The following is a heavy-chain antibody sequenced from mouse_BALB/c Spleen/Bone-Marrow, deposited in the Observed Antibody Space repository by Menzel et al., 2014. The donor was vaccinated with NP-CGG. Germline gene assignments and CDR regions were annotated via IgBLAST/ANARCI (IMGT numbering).Heavy chain of an antibody. D-gene: IGHD2-4*01. J-gene: IGHJ3*01. Sequence: QVQLQQSGDELARPGASVKMSCKASGYTFTSYTMHWVKQRPGQGLEWIGYINPSSGYTTYNQKFKDKATLTADKSSSTGYMQLSSLTSEDSAVYYCARFFYDYDGPWFAYWGQGTLVTVSA. CDR3: ARFFYDYDGPWFAY. CDR1: GYTFTSYT. V-gene: IGHV1-4*01. CDR2: INPSSGYT.